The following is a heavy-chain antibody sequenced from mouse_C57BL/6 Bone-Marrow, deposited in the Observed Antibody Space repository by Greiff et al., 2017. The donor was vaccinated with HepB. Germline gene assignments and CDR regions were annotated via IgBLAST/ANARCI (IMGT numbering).Heavy chain of an antibody. D-gene: IGHD2-4*01. Sequence: VQLQQSGPELVKPGASVKISCKASGYSFTGYYMNWVKQSPEKSLEWIGEINPSTGGTTYNQKFKAKATLTVDKSSSTAYMQLKSLTSEDSAVYYCASRIYYDYDGGPYYAMDYWGQGTSVTVSS. V-gene: IGHV1-42*01. CDR1: GYSFTGYY. CDR2: INPSTGGT. J-gene: IGHJ4*01. CDR3: ASRIYYDYDGGPYYAMDY.